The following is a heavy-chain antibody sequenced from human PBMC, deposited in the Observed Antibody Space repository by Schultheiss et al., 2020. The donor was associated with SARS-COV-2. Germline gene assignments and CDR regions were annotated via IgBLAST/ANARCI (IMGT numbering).Heavy chain of an antibody. CDR1: GFIFSSYA. D-gene: IGHD1-26*01. CDR2: ISYDGSNK. J-gene: IGHJ2*01. V-gene: IGHV3-30*01. Sequence: GGSLRLSCAASGFIFSSYAMHWVRQAPGKGLEWVAVISYDGSNKYYADSVKGRFTISRDNSKNTLYLQMNSLRADDTAVYYCARNEQLLQSVRYFDLWGRGTLVTVSS. CDR3: ARNEQLLQSVRYFDL.